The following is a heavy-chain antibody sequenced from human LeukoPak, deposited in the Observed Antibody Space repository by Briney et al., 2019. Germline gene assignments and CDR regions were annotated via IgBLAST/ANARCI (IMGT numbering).Heavy chain of an antibody. D-gene: IGHD5-12*01. CDR3: ARDLRSYRDGKQYFDY. CDR2: INPNSGGT. Sequence: ASVKVSCKASGYTFTGYYMHWVRQAPGQGLEWMGWINPNSGGTNYAQKFQGRVTMTRDTSISTAYMELSRLRSDDTAVYYCARDLRSYRDGKQYFDYWGQGTLVTVSS. J-gene: IGHJ4*02. CDR1: GYTFTGYY. V-gene: IGHV1-2*02.